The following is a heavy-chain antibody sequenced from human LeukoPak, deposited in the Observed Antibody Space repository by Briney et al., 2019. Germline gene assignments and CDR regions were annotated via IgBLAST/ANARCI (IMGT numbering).Heavy chain of an antibody. CDR3: ASLGQVPYDSSGYWDY. V-gene: IGHV1-3*01. J-gene: IGHJ4*02. CDR1: GYTFAKYA. CDR2: INAGNGNT. Sequence: ASVKVSCKASGYTFAKYAIHWVRQAPGQRLEWMGWINAGNGNTRYSQKFQGRVTMTRDTSTSTVYMELSSLRSEDTAVYYCASLGQVPYDSSGYWDYWGQGTLVTVSS. D-gene: IGHD3-22*01.